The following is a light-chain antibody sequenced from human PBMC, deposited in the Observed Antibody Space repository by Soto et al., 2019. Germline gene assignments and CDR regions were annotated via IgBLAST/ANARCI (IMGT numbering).Light chain of an antibody. J-gene: IGLJ2*01. CDR3: GTWDSSLSAVV. CDR1: NSNIGAHYE. CDR2: NNT. V-gene: IGLV1-40*01. Sequence: QSVLTQPPSVSAAPGQRVTISCNGSNSNIGAHYEVHWYQQFPGTAPKLLISNNTNRPSGVPDRFSGSRSGTSATLGITGLQTGDEADYYCGTWDSSLSAVVFGGGTKLTVL.